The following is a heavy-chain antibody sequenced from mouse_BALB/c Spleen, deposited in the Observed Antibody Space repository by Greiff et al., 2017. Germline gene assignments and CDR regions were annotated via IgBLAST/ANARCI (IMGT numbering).Heavy chain of an antibody. CDR2: IWSGGST. CDR3: ARNKGMTGFAY. J-gene: IGHJ3*01. Sequence: VHLVESGPGLVQPSQSLSITCTVSGFSLTSYGVHWVRQSPGKGLEWLGVIWSGGSTDYNAAFISRLSISKDNSKSQVFFKMNSLQANDTAIYYCARNKGMTGFAYWGQGTLVTVSA. V-gene: IGHV2-2*02. CDR1: GFSLTSYG.